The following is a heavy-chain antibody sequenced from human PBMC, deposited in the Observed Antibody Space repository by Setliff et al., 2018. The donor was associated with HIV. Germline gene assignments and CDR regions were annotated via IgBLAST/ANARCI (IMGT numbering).Heavy chain of an antibody. Sequence: GASVKVSCKASGNTFNSYYMYWVRQAPGQGLEWMGIINPSGGHTDYAAQKFQGRVTMTTDTSTSTVYMELRSLRSDDTAVYYCARVPYRSAWFSGGHNPFDVWGQGTMVTVSS. D-gene: IGHD6-19*01. J-gene: IGHJ3*01. CDR2: INPSGGHT. V-gene: IGHV1-46*02. CDR3: ARVPYRSAWFSGGHNPFDV. CDR1: GNTFNSYY.